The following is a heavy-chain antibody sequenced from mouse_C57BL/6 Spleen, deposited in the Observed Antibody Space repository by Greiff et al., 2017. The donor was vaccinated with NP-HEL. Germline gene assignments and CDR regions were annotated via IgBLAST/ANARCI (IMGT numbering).Heavy chain of an antibody. V-gene: IGHV5-12*01. D-gene: IGHD2-3*01. CDR3: ARPFYDGSFAY. Sequence: EVKVVESGGGLVQPGGSLKLSCAASGFTFSDYYMYWVRQTPEKRLEWVAYISNGGGSTYYPDTVKGRFTISRDNAKNTLYLQMSRLKSEDTAMYYCARPFYDGSFAYWGQGTLVTVSA. J-gene: IGHJ3*01. CDR2: ISNGGGST. CDR1: GFTFSDYY.